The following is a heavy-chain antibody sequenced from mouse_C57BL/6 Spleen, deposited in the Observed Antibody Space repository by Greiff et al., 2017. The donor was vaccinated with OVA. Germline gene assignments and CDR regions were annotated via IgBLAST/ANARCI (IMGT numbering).Heavy chain of an antibody. CDR3: ARSHITTVVATSFDY. Sequence: VQLQQPGAELVKPGASVKLSCKASGYTFTSYWMHWVKQRPGQGLEWIGMIHPNSGSTNYNEKFKSKATLTVDKSSSTAYMQLSSLTSEDSAVYYCARSHITTVVATSFDYWGQGTTLTVSS. D-gene: IGHD1-1*01. CDR2: IHPNSGST. V-gene: IGHV1-64*01. J-gene: IGHJ2*01. CDR1: GYTFTSYW.